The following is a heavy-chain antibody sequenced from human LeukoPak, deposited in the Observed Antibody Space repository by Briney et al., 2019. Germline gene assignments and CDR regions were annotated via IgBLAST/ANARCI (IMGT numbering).Heavy chain of an antibody. Sequence: GASVRVSCKASGGTFSSYAISWVRQAPGQGLEWMGRIIPIFGTANYAQKFQGRVTITTDESTSTAYMELSSLRSEDTAVYYCARMGYGSGSYYNGHDAFDIWGQGTMVTVSS. CDR3: ARMGYGSGSYYNGHDAFDI. CDR1: GGTFSSYA. D-gene: IGHD3-10*01. V-gene: IGHV1-69*05. J-gene: IGHJ3*02. CDR2: IIPIFGTA.